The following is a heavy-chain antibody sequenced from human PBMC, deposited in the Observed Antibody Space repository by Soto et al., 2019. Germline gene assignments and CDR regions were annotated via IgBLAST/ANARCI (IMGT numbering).Heavy chain of an antibody. J-gene: IGHJ4*02. CDR2: ISSSSSYI. D-gene: IGHD6-6*01. CDR1: GFTFSSYS. CDR3: ARDRYSSSSLIDY. Sequence: PGGSLRLSCAASGFTFSSYSMNWVRQAPGKGLEWVSSISSSSSYIYYADSVKGRFTISRDNAKNSLYLQMNSLRDEDTAVYYGARDRYSSSSLIDYWGQGTLVTVSS. V-gene: IGHV3-21*01.